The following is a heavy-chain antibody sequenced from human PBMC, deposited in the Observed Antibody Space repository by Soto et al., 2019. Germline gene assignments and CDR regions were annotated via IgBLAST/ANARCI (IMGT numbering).Heavy chain of an antibody. D-gene: IGHD6-13*01. CDR2: IYYSGST. CDR3: ARDRGGSSWIDY. Sequence: QVQLQESGPGLVKPSQTLSLTCTVSGGSISSGGYYWSWIRQHPEKGLEWIGYIYYSGSTYYNPSLKSRVTISVDTSKNQFSLKLSSVTAADTAVYYCARDRGGSSWIDYWGQGTLVTVSS. V-gene: IGHV4-31*03. CDR1: GGSISSGGYY. J-gene: IGHJ4*02.